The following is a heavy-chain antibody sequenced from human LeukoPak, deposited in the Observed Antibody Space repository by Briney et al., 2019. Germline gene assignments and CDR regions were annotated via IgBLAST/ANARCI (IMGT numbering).Heavy chain of an antibody. D-gene: IGHD1-1*01. J-gene: IGHJ4*02. Sequence: PGGSLRLSCAASGFTFSSYAMHWVGQAPGKGLEYVSAISSNGGSTYYADSVKCRFTISRDNSKNTLYLQMSSLRAEDTAVYYCVREPYNWNDEDYWGQGTLVTVSS. CDR1: GFTFSSYA. CDR3: VREPYNWNDEDY. V-gene: IGHV3-64D*06. CDR2: ISSNGGST.